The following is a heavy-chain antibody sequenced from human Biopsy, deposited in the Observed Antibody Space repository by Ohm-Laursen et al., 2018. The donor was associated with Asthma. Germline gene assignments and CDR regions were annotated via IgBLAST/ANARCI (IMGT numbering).Heavy chain of an antibody. J-gene: IGHJ4*02. V-gene: IGHV1-69*17. D-gene: IGHD5/OR15-5a*01. CDR2: IMPPFGLT. Sequence: SSVKVSCNASEDTFSSYVISWVRQAPGQGLEWMGGIMPPFGLTNYAQRFQDRLTISADKSTRTAYMELRRLRSEDSAVYYCARDHCSALWAGVSTDNCYFDYWGQGTLLTVSS. CDR3: ARDHCSALWAGVSTDNCYFDY. CDR1: EDTFSSYV.